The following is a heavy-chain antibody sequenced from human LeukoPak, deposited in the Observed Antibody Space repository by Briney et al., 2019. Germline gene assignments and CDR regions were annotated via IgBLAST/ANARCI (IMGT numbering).Heavy chain of an antibody. J-gene: IGHJ4*02. Sequence: PSETLSLTCTVSGGSINNYYWSWLRQPPGKGLEWIGYIFHSGSTDYNPSLKSRVTISVDTSKNQFSLKLSSVTAADTAVYYCARRADDSSGYYPYWGQGTLVTVSS. CDR1: GGSINNYY. CDR2: IFHSGST. D-gene: IGHD3-22*01. CDR3: ARRADDSSGYYPY. V-gene: IGHV4-59*08.